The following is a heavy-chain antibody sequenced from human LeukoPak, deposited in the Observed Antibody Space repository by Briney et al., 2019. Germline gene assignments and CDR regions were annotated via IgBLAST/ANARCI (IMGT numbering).Heavy chain of an antibody. J-gene: IGHJ4*02. CDR2: IKHDGSEL. V-gene: IGHV3-7*01. CDR1: GLSLRNYS. Sequence: RGSLRLSCSASGLSLRNYSRAGVRQAPGKGLEWVANIKHDGSELYDVAYVERRFTISGDTAKDSLYLQMNSLRVEDTAVYYCARDRGHSGYDLYDCWGQGTLVTVSS. CDR3: ARDRGHSGYDLYDC. D-gene: IGHD5-12*01.